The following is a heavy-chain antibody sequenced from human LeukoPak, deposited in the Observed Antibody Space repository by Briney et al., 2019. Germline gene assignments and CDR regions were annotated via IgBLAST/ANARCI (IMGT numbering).Heavy chain of an antibody. CDR2: IYYSGST. Sequence: PSETLSLTCTVSGGSISSYYWSWIRQPPGKGLEWIGYIYYSGSTNYNPSLKSRVTISVDTSKNQFSLKLSSVTAADTAVYYCAAYSSSWGWFDPWSQGTLVTVSS. V-gene: IGHV4-59*08. CDR3: AAYSSSWGWFDP. J-gene: IGHJ5*02. D-gene: IGHD6-13*01. CDR1: GGSISSYY.